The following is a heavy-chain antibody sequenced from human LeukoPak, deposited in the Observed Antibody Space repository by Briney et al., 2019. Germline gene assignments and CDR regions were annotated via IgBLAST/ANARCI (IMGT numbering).Heavy chain of an antibody. V-gene: IGHV4-4*07. J-gene: IGHJ6*03. CDR3: ARGGVEPYYYYYMDV. CDR2: IHPSGST. CDR1: GDSISSYY. D-gene: IGHD1-14*01. Sequence: PLETLSLTCTVSGDSISSYYWSWVRQTAGKGLEWIGRIHPSGSTNYNPSLKSRVTLSVDTSKNQFSLKLSSVTAADTAVYYCARGGVEPYYYYYMDVWGKGTTVTVSS.